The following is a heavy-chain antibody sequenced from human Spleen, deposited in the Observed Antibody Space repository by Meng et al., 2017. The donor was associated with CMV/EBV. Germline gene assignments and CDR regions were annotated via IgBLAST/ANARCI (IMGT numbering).Heavy chain of an antibody. Sequence: GESLKISCAAFGFTFSGYWMTWVRRAPGKGLEWVASIKQDGSEIHYVDSVKGRFTISRDNAKNSLYLQMNSLRAEDTALYHCARGDYGDYVPFDYWGQGTLVTVSS. V-gene: IGHV3-7*03. CDR3: ARGDYGDYVPFDY. J-gene: IGHJ4*02. CDR1: GFTFSGYW. D-gene: IGHD4-17*01. CDR2: IKQDGSEI.